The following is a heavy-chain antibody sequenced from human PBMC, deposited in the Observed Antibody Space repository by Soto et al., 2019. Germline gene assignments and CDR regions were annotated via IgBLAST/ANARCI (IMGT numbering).Heavy chain of an antibody. CDR3: AKEQGLRPGGGGTEPLDI. Sequence: QVQLVQSGAEVKKPGASVKISCEASGYSFTSQYVHWVRQAPGQGLEWMGIINPNGGSTTYAQKFKGRVTKTRDTATSTVYMERGSRASEGPAFFYCAKEQGLRPGGGGTEPLDIWGQGTMVTVAS. J-gene: IGHJ3*02. V-gene: IGHV1-46*03. D-gene: IGHD6-25*01. CDR1: GYSFTSQY. CDR2: INPNGGST.